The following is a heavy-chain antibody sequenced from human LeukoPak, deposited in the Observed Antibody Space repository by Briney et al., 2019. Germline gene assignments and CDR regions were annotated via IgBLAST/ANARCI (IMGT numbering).Heavy chain of an antibody. CDR3: ARENPVRYFDWAGIPPPLSKLLYFDY. D-gene: IGHD3-9*01. V-gene: IGHV1-69*13. J-gene: IGHJ4*01. CDR1: GGTFSSYA. CDR2: ITPIFGTA. Sequence: ASVKVSCKASGGTFSSYAISWVRQAPGQGLEWMGGITPIFGTANYAQKFQGRVTITADESTSTAYMELSSLRSEDTAVYYCARENPVRYFDWAGIPPPLSKLLYFDYWGQGTPVNVPS.